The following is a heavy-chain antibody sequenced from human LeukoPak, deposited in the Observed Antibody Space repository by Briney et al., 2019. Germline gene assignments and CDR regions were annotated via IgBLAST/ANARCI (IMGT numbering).Heavy chain of an antibody. D-gene: IGHD6-6*01. CDR2: ISGSGGST. CDR3: ARVGREYSSSSPPDY. Sequence: GGSLRLSCAASGFTFSSYAMSWVRQAPGKGLEWVSAISGSGGSTYYADSVKGRFTISRDNSKNTLYLQMNSLRAEDTAMYYCARVGREYSSSSPPDYWGQGTLVTVSS. CDR1: GFTFSSYA. J-gene: IGHJ4*02. V-gene: IGHV3-23*01.